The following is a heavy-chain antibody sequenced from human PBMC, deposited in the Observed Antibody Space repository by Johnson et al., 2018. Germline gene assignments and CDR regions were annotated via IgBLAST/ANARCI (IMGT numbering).Heavy chain of an antibody. D-gene: IGHD6-25*01. Sequence: QVQLQESGPGLVRPSQTLSLTCTVSGGSITRGAYYWSWIRQTADKGREWIGRLYTSGATNYNPSPQSRVTISGDTSKNQVPLKVTPVTAADTAVYYCARDVRSATNYFYFYSDIWGKGTTVTVSS. J-gene: IGHJ6*03. V-gene: IGHV4-61*02. CDR1: GGSITRGAYY. CDR2: LYTSGAT. CDR3: ARDVRSATNYFYFYSDI.